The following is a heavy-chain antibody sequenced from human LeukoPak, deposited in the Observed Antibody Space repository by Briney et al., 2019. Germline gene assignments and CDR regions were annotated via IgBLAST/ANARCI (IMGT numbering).Heavy chain of an antibody. Sequence: SVKVSCKASGFTYTSSAVQWVRQARGQRLEWIGWIVVGSGNTNYAQKFQERVTITRDMSTSTAYMELSSLRSEDTAVYYCAAGYCSGGNCYPYYYYGMDVWGQGTTVTVSS. J-gene: IGHJ6*02. CDR3: AAGYCSGGNCYPYYYYGMDV. D-gene: IGHD2-15*01. CDR1: GFTYTSSA. V-gene: IGHV1-58*01. CDR2: IVVGSGNT.